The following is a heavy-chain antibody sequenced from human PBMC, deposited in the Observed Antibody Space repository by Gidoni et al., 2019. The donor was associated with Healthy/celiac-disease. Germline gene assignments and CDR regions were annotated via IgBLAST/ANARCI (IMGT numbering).Heavy chain of an antibody. CDR3: TRDRRTLSLAVAESDAFDI. J-gene: IGHJ3*02. Sequence: EVQLVESGGGLVQPGRSLRLSCTASGFTSGDYAMSWFRQAPGKGLEWVGFIRSKAYGGTTEYAASVKGRFTISRDDSKSIAYLQMNSLKTEDTAVYYCTRDRRTLSLAVAESDAFDIWGQGTMVTVSS. V-gene: IGHV3-49*03. CDR2: IRSKAYGGTT. D-gene: IGHD6-19*01. CDR1: GFTSGDYA.